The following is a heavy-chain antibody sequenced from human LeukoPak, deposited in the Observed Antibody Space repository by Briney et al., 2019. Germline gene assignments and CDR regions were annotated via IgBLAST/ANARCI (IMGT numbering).Heavy chain of an antibody. J-gene: IGHJ4*02. CDR3: LKDFGRNLGGPGY. Sequence: GGSLRLSCAASGFTVSSNYMSWVRQAPGKGLEWVSAISGSGGSTYYADSVKGRFTISRDNSKNTLYLQMNSLRAEDTAVYYCLKDFGRNLGGPGYWGRGALVTVSA. CDR1: GFTVSSNY. CDR2: ISGSGGST. D-gene: IGHD3-10*01. V-gene: IGHV3-23*01.